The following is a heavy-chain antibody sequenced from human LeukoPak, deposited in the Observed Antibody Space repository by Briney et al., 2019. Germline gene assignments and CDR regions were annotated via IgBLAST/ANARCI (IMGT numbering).Heavy chain of an antibody. V-gene: IGHV1-69*13. Sequence: SVTVSCKASGGTFSSYAISWVRQAPGQGLEWMGGIIPIFGPANYAQKFQGRVTITADEPTSTAYMELSSLRSDDTAVYYCASGVGREKRLLSNWFDPWGQGTLVTVSS. CDR1: GGTFSSYA. CDR3: ASGVGREKRLLSNWFDP. D-gene: IGHD3-22*01. CDR2: IIPIFGPA. J-gene: IGHJ5*02.